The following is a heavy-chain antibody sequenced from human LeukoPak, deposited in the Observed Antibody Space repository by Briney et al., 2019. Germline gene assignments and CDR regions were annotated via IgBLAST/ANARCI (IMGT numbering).Heavy chain of an antibody. D-gene: IGHD1-26*01. CDR1: GFSFSTSGMR. J-gene: IGHJ4*02. CDR3: ARLNSGTYLDY. V-gene: IGHV2-70*04. Sequence: SGPSLVTPTQTLTPTCTFSGFSFSTSGMRVSWILQPPGQVLEWLARIDWDDDKFYSTSLKTRLTISKDTSKNQVVLTMTSMDPVDTATYYCARLNSGTYLDYWGQGTLVTVSS. CDR2: IDWDDDK.